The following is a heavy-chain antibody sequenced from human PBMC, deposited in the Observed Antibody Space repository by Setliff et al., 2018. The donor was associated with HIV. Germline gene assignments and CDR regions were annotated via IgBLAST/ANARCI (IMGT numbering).Heavy chain of an antibody. CDR2: IYYSGST. V-gene: IGHV4-39*07. D-gene: IGHD2-15*01. CDR3: ARGGGSRAATSSYYYMDV. CDR1: GFTFSNFPM. Sequence: PSETLSLSCAVSGFTFSNFPMNWVRQPPGKGLEWIGSIYYSGSTYYNPSLKSRITISVDTSKNQFSLKLSSVTAADTAVYYCARGGGSRAATSSYYYMDVWGKGATVTVSS. J-gene: IGHJ6*03.